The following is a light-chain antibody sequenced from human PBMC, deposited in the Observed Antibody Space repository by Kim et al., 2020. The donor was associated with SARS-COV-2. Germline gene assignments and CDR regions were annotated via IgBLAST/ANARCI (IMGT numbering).Light chain of an antibody. V-gene: IGLV3-19*01. CDR2: GKN. Sequence: SSELTQDPAVSVALGQTVRITYQGDSLRSYYASWYQQKPGQAPVLVIYGKNNRPSGIPDRFSGSSSGNTASLTITGAQAEDEADYYCNSRDSSGLYVFGT. CDR3: NSRDSSGLYV. J-gene: IGLJ1*01. CDR1: SLRSYY.